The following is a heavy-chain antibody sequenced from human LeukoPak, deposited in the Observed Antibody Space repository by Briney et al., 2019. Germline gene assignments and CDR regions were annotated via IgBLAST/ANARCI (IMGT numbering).Heavy chain of an antibody. J-gene: IGHJ4*02. D-gene: IGHD3-9*01. CDR1: GFTFSDYY. CDR3: ARAPGDKLFDY. V-gene: IGHV4-34*01. Sequence: GALRLSCAASGFTFSDYYMSWIRQPPGKGLEWIGEIYHSGSTNYNPSLKSRVTISVDKSKNQFSLKLSSVTAADTAVYYCARAPGDKLFDYWGQGTLVTVSS. CDR2: IYHSGST.